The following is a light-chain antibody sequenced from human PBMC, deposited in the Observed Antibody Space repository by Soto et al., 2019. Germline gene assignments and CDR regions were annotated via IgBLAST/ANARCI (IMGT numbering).Light chain of an antibody. CDR2: TAS. CDR1: QRVSTW. J-gene: IGKJ5*01. Sequence: DIQMTQCPCSVSASVGDIFTITCLASQRVSTWLAWYQQKPGKAPNLLIYTASSLQSGVPSRFSGSGSGTDFTLTINGLQPEDFATYYCQQAASFPITFGQGTRLE. CDR3: QQAASFPIT. V-gene: IGKV1-12*01.